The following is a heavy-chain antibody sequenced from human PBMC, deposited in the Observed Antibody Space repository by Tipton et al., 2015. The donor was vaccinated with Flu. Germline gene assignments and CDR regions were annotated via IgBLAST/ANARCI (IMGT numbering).Heavy chain of an antibody. CDR2: TYYRSKWYN. Sequence: GLGKPSQTLSLTCAVSGDSVSSNSAAWNWIRQSPSRGLEWLGRTYYRSKWYNDYAVSVKSRITINPDTSKNQFSLQLNSVTPEDTAVYYCACDRAQWPNSYYYYMDVWGKGTTVTVSS. CDR3: ACDRAQWPNSYYYYMDV. D-gene: IGHD6-19*01. V-gene: IGHV6-1*01. J-gene: IGHJ6*03. CDR1: GDSVSSNSAA.